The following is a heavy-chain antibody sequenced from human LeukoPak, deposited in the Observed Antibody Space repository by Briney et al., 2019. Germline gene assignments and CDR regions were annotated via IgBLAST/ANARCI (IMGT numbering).Heavy chain of an antibody. V-gene: IGHV3-23*01. CDR3: AKNGDRGAYCSGGSCYPYYYYYMDV. CDR1: GFTFSSYA. CDR2: ISGSGGST. J-gene: IGHJ6*03. D-gene: IGHD2-15*01. Sequence: GGSLRLSCAASGFTFSSYAMSWVRQAPGKGLEWGSAISGSGGSTYYADSVKGRFTISRNNSKTPLYLQMNSLRAEDTAIYYCAKNGDRGAYCSGGSCYPYYYYYMDVWGKGTTVTISS.